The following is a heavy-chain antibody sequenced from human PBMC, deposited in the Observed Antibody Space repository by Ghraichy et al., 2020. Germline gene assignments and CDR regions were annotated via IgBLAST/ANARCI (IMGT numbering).Heavy chain of an antibody. CDR2: TYFTDSP. V-gene: IGHV4-4*07. CDR1: GASISSYY. D-gene: IGHD3-9*01. CDR3: ASEGIAIPFGLDV. J-gene: IGHJ6*02. Sequence: SETLSLTCTVSGASISSYYWTWIRQPAGKGLEWIGRTYFTDSPSYKPSLKSRITMSVDTSKKQISLRLSSVTAADTAVYYCASEGIAIPFGLDVWGPGTTVTVSS.